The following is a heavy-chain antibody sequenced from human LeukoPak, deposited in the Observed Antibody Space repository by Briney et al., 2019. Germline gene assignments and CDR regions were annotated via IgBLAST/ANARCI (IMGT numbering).Heavy chain of an antibody. Sequence: GGSLRLSCAASGFSFSTSPMSWVRQAPGKGLEWVSIISGSGGSTYYADSVKGRFTISRDNSKNTLYLQMNSLRAEDTAIYYCAKFPSTVPTNYFDYWGQGTLVTVSS. CDR2: ISGSGGST. CDR3: AKFPSTVPTNYFDY. V-gene: IGHV3-23*01. CDR1: GFSFSTSP. J-gene: IGHJ4*02. D-gene: IGHD2-2*01.